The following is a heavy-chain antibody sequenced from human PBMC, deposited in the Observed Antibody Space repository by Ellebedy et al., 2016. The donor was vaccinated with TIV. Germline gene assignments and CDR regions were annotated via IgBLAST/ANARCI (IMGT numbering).Heavy chain of an antibody. CDR1: GYTFTSYG. J-gene: IGHJ4*02. V-gene: IGHV1-18*01. D-gene: IGHD2-2*01. CDR2: ISAYNGNT. Sequence: AASVKVSCKASGYTFTSYGISWVRQAPGQGLEWMGWISAYNGNTNYAQKLQGRVTMTTDTSTSTAYMELRSLRSDDTAVYYCARDEGAVVVPAAIDYWGQGTLVTVSS. CDR3: ARDEGAVVVPAAIDY.